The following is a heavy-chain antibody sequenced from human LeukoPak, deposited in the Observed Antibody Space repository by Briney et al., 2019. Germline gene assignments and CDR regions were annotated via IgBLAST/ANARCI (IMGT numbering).Heavy chain of an antibody. V-gene: IGHV4-59*01. D-gene: IGHD4-17*01. CDR1: GGSMTRYY. Sequence: SETLSLTCTVSGGSMTRYYWSWIRQPPGRGLEWIGYIYYSGSTNYNPSLKSRVSISVDTSKNQFSLKLSSVTAADTAVDYCARDAPTVGGGGAFDIWGQGTMVTVSS. CDR3: ARDAPTVGGGGAFDI. J-gene: IGHJ3*02. CDR2: IYYSGST.